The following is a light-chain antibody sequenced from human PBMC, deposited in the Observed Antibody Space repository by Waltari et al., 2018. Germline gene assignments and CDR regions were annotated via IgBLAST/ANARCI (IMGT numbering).Light chain of an antibody. CDR1: RSNFGGNP. Sequence: QSVLTQAPSASGTPGQRVIISCSGSRSNFGGNPVLCYQQLPGTAPKLLIFYNNERPSGVPDRLSGSKSGTSASLAISGLQSEDEADYYCASWDDSLNGWVFGGGTRLTVL. CDR2: YNN. CDR3: ASWDDSLNGWV. J-gene: IGLJ3*02. V-gene: IGLV1-44*01.